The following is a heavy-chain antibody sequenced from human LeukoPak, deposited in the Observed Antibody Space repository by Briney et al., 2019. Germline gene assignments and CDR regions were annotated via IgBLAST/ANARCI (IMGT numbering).Heavy chain of an antibody. Sequence: GGSLRLSCAASGFTFSSYEMNWVRQAPGKGLEWVSYISSSSSYIYYADSVKGRFTISRDNAKNSLYLQMNSLRAEDTAVYYCAREGAVICSGGSCPFDYWGQGTLVTVSS. CDR2: ISSSSSYI. CDR3: AREGAVICSGGSCPFDY. J-gene: IGHJ4*02. V-gene: IGHV3-21*05. D-gene: IGHD2-15*01. CDR1: GFTFSSYE.